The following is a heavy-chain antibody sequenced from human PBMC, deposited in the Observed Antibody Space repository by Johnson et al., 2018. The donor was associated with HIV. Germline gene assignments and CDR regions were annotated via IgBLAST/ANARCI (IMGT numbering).Heavy chain of an antibody. V-gene: IGHV3-33*06. J-gene: IGHJ3*02. CDR2: IWYDGSNK. CDR3: AKDRVVIAAHDAFDI. CDR1: GFTFSTYA. Sequence: QVQLVESGGGLVQPGGSLRLSCADSGFTFSTYAMHWVRQAPGKGLAWVAVIWYDGSNKYYADSVKGRFTISRDNSKNTLYLQMNSLRAEDTAVYYCAKDRVVIAAHDAFDIWGQGTMVTVSS. D-gene: IGHD2-21*01.